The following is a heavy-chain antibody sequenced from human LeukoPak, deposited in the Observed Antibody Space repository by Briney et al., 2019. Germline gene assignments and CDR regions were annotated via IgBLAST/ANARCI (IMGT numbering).Heavy chain of an antibody. D-gene: IGHD6-13*01. CDR1: GGTFSSYA. Sequence: GASVKVSCKASGGTFSSYAISWVRQAPGQGLEWMGRIIPILGIANYAQKFQGRVTITADKSTSTAYMELSSLRSEDTAVYYCARTPLIAAAGGGSYHFDYWGQGTLVTVSS. CDR2: IIPILGIA. V-gene: IGHV1-69*04. CDR3: ARTPLIAAAGGGSYHFDY. J-gene: IGHJ4*02.